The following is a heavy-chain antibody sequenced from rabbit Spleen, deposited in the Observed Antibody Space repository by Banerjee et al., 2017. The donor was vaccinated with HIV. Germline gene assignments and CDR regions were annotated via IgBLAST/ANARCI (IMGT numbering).Heavy chain of an antibody. CDR3: ARNYVNVFDP. V-gene: IGHV1S45*01. CDR2: IDAGVKGTT. Sequence: QEQLEESGGGLVKPEGSLTLTCKASGVSLNDKDVMCWVRQAPGKGLEWIACIDAGVKGTTYYASWAKGRFAVSKTSPTTVTLQMTSLTAADMATYFCARNYVNVFDPWGQGTLVTVS. CDR1: GVSLNDKDV. J-gene: IGHJ2*01. D-gene: IGHD1-1*01.